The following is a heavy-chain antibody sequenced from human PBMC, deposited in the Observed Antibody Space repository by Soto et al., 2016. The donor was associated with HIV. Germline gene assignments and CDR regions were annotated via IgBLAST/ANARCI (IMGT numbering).Heavy chain of an antibody. D-gene: IGHD1-20*01. CDR1: GYTFTGHY. J-gene: IGHJ6*03. CDR3: GRGNNWRYYYMDV. CDR2: INPNSGGT. V-gene: IGHV1-2*02. Sequence: QVQLVQSGAEVKKPGASVKVSCKASGYTFTGHYIHWVRQAPGQGLEWMGWINPNSGGTNYAQKFQGRVSMTRDTSICTAYMELKRLRSDDTAVYYCGRGNNWRYYYMDVWGKGTTVTVSS.